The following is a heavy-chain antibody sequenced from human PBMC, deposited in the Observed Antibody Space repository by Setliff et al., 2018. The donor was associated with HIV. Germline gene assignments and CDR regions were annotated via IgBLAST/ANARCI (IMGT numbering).Heavy chain of an antibody. CDR1: GYTLINYG. Sequence: GASVKVSCKASGYTLINYGISWVRQAPGQGLEWMGWISAYNGNTNYAQKFQGRVTMTTDTSTSTAYMEMRSLRSGDTAVYFCARDVDNAGTHPPDYWGQGTLVTVSS. J-gene: IGHJ4*02. CDR2: ISAYNGNT. V-gene: IGHV1-18*01. D-gene: IGHD1-20*01. CDR3: ARDVDNAGTHPPDY.